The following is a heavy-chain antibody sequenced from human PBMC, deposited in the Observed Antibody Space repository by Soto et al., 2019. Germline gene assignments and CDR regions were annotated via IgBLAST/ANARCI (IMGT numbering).Heavy chain of an antibody. CDR2: IYYSGST. CDR1: GGSISSGGYY. D-gene: IGHD6-6*01. Sequence: SETLSLTCTVSGGSISSGGYYWSWIRQHPGKGLEWIGYIYYSGSTYYNPSLKSRVTISVDTSKNQFSLKLSSVTAADTAVYYCARDRDEGSSYWFDPWGQGTLVTVSS. J-gene: IGHJ5*02. CDR3: ARDRDEGSSYWFDP. V-gene: IGHV4-31*03.